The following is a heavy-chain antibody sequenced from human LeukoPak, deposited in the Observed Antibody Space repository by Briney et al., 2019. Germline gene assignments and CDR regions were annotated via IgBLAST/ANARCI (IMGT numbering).Heavy chain of an antibody. CDR3: ARGRLYLDY. D-gene: IGHD4/OR15-4a*01. Sequence: GGSLRLSCVTSGFTFNIYAMHWVRHAPGKGLEWVALLAYDGTNQYYADSVKGRFTISRDNSKNTLSLQMNSLRAEDTAVYYCARGRLYLDYWGQGTLVTVSS. CDR2: LAYDGTNQ. V-gene: IGHV3-30*14. J-gene: IGHJ4*02. CDR1: GFTFNIYA.